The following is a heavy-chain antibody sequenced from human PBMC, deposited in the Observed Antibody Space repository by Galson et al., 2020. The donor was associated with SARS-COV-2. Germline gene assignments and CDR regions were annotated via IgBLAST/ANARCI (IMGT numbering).Heavy chain of an antibody. CDR2: ISWNGGSI. Sequence: GGSLRLSCAASGFPFDDYAMHWVRQAPGKGLEWVSGISWNGGSIGYADSVKGRFTISRDNAKNSLYLQMNSVRGEDTAFYYCAKDMARPRSMLVSWGQGTLVTVSS. D-gene: IGHD2-21*01. V-gene: IGHV3-9*01. CDR3: AKDMARPRSMLVS. CDR1: GFPFDDYA. J-gene: IGHJ4*02.